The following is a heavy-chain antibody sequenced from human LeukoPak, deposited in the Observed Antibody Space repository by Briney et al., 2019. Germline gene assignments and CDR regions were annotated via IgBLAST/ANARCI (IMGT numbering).Heavy chain of an antibody. CDR3: AKGSHYVDY. V-gene: IGHV3-30*02. CDR2: VRYTGSNQ. J-gene: IGHJ4*02. Sequence: GGSLRLSCAASGFTFSSYGMHWVRRAPGKGLEWVAFVRYTGSNQYYTDSVKGRFTISRDNSKNTLYLQMNSLRAEDTAVYYCAKGSHYVDYWGQGTLVTVSS. CDR1: GFTFSSYG.